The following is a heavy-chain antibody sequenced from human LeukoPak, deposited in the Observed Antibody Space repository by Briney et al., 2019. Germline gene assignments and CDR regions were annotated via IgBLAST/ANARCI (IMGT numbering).Heavy chain of an antibody. V-gene: IGHV4-31*11. Sequence: SETLSLTCAVSGGSISSGGYYWSWIRQHPGKGLEWIGYIYYSGSTYYNPSLKSRVTISVVTSKNQFSLKLSSVTAADTAVYYCARDGGYVYGDYAYFDYWGQGTLVTVSS. D-gene: IGHD4-17*01. J-gene: IGHJ4*02. CDR2: IYYSGST. CDR3: ARDGGYVYGDYAYFDY. CDR1: GGSISSGGYY.